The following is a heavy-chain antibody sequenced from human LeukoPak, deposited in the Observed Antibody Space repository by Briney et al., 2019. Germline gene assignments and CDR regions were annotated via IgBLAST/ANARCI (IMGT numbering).Heavy chain of an antibody. CDR2: ISSSSTI. V-gene: IGHV3-48*04. Sequence: PGGSLRLSCAASGFTFSSYSMNWVRQAPGKGLEWVSYISSSSTIYYADSVKGRFTISRDNAKNSLYLQMNSLRAEDTAVYYCAGDAFDIWGQGTMVTVSS. CDR3: AGDAFDI. CDR1: GFTFSSYS. J-gene: IGHJ3*02.